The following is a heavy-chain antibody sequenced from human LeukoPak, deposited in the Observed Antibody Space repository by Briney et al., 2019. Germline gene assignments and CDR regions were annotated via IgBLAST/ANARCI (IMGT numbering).Heavy chain of an antibody. CDR1: GGSISSYY. V-gene: IGHV4-4*07. CDR3: ARDREYYGSGSPPLNWFDP. Sequence: NPSETLSLTCTVSGGSISSYYWSWIRQPAGKGLEWIGRIYTSGSTNYNPSLKRRLTISVDKSKNQFSLKMSSVTAADTAVYYCARDREYYGSGSPPLNWFDPWGQGTLVTVSS. CDR2: IYTSGST. D-gene: IGHD3-10*01. J-gene: IGHJ5*02.